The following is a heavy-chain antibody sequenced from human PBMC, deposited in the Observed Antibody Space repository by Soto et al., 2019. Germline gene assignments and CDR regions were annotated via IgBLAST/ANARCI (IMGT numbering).Heavy chain of an antibody. CDR2: IYYSGST. D-gene: IGHD2-15*01. Sequence: QLQLQESGPGLVKPSETLSLTCTVSGGSISSSSYYWGWIRQPPGKGLEWIGSIYYSGSTYYNPSLKSRVSLSVDTSKNQFSLKLSSVTAADTAVYYCARLLDCSGGSCPNYWYFALWGRGTLVTVSS. CDR3: ARLLDCSGGSCPNYWYFAL. J-gene: IGHJ2*01. CDR1: GGSISSSSYY. V-gene: IGHV4-39*01.